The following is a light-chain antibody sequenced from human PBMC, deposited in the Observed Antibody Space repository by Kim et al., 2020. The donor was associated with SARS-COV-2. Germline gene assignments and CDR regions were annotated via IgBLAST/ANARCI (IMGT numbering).Light chain of an antibody. CDR3: QQFNNWPPLT. CDR1: QSVSSN. V-gene: IGKV3-15*01. J-gene: IGKJ4*01. CDR2: GAS. Sequence: EIVMTQSPATLSVSPGERATLSCRASQSVSSNLVSYQQTPGQPPRLLIYGASTSATGTPARFSGSGSGTEFTLTISSLQSEDVAVYYCQQFNNWPPLTFGGGTKVDIK.